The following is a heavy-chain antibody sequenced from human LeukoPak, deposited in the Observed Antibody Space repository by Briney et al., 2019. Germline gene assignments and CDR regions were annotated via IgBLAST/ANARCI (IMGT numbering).Heavy chain of an antibody. J-gene: IGHJ4*02. Sequence: GSLRLSCVASGFTFSSYWMHWVRQDPRKGLVWVSRINGDGRNINYADSVRGRFTISRDNAKNTLYLQMNTLRVEDTAVYYCARRVDYSSSSGYWGQGTLVTVSS. CDR2: INGDGRNI. D-gene: IGHD6-6*01. CDR3: ARRVDYSSSSGY. CDR1: GFTFSSYW. V-gene: IGHV3-74*01.